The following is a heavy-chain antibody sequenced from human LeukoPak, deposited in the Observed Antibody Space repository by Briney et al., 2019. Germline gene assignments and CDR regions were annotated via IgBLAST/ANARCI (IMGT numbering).Heavy chain of an antibody. V-gene: IGHV3-73*01. Sequence: GGSLRLSCAASGFTFSGSPILWVRQASGKGLEWVGRIRSKADNYATAYAASVQGRCTSSRDDSKSTAYLQLNSLKTEDTAVYYCTQSNYWGQGALVTVSS. CDR3: TQSNY. CDR1: GFTFSGSP. CDR2: IRSKADNYAT. J-gene: IGHJ4*02.